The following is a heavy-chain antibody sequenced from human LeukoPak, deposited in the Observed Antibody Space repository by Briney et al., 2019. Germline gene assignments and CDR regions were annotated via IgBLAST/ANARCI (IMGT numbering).Heavy chain of an antibody. CDR2: ISSSSSTI. V-gene: IGHV3-48*04. CDR1: GFTFSSYS. J-gene: IGHJ3*02. Sequence: GGSLRLSCAASGFTFSSYSMNWVRQAPGKGLEWISYISSSSSTIYYADSVKGRFTISRDNAKNSLYLQMNSLRAEDTAVYYCARSPYSESYYGDALDIWGQGTMVTVSS. CDR3: ARSPYSESYYGDALDI. D-gene: IGHD1-26*01.